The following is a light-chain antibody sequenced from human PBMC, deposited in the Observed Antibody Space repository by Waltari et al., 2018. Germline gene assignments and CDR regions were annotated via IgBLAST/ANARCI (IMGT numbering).Light chain of an antibody. Sequence: QSALTQPASVSGSPGQSLTISCTGTSSDVGSYNLVSWYQQHPGKAPKLMIYEGDKRPSGVSNRFSGSKSGNTASLTISGLQAEDEADYYCCSYAGSSTWVFGGGTKLTVL. J-gene: IGLJ3*02. CDR2: EGD. CDR1: SSDVGSYNL. V-gene: IGLV2-23*01. CDR3: CSYAGSSTWV.